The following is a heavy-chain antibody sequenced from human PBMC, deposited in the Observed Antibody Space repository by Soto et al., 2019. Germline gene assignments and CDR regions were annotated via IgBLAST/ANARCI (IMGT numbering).Heavy chain of an antibody. D-gene: IGHD2-15*01. CDR2: MSFDGSNE. V-gene: IGHV3-30*18. Sequence: VHLVESGGGVVQPGRSLRLSCAASGFTFSNYGMHWVRQAPGKGLEWLAVMSFDGSNEYYADSVQGRLTISRDNSKNTLYLQMNSLRTEDTAVYHCAKDAAVAFDIWGQGTMVTVSS. J-gene: IGHJ3*02. CDR1: GFTFSNYG. CDR3: AKDAAVAFDI.